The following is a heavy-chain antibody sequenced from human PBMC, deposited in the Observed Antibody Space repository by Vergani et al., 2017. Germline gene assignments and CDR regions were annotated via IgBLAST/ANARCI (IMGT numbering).Heavy chain of an antibody. J-gene: IGHJ6*03. CDR1: GFTFSSYG. CDR3: AKSARVVPAAIRNYYYMDV. V-gene: IGHV3-30*18. Sequence: VQLLESGGGLVQPGRSLRLSCAASGFTFSSYGMHWVRQAPGKGLEWVAVISYDGSNKYYADSVKGRFTISRDNSKNTLYLQMNSLRAEDTAVYYCAKSARVVPAAIRNYYYMDVWGKGP. CDR2: ISYDGSNK. D-gene: IGHD2-2*02.